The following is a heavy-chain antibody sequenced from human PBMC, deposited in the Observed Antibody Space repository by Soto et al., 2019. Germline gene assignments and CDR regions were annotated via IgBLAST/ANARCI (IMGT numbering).Heavy chain of an antibody. J-gene: IGHJ5*02. Sequence: QLVQSGAEVKPPGASVTVSCKASGNTFTTYYVQWVRQAPGQGLEWMGLINPPGTSTNYAQRLRGRVTVPRDTAKDTVEMELGGLGSEVTAVYFCCCLTPGSVFIAPWVQGSLVAVS. D-gene: IGHD2-2*01. V-gene: IGHV1-46*04. CDR3: CCLTPGSVFIAP. CDR1: GNTFTTYY. CDR2: INPPGTST.